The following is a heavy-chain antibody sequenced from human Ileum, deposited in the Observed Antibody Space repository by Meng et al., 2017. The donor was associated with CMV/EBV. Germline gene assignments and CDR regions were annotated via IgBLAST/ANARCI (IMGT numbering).Heavy chain of an antibody. J-gene: IGHJ4*02. D-gene: IGHD3-3*01. Sequence: GGSLRLSCAASGFTFSSYEMNWDRQIPGKGLEWISYISASTSAIYYAASVKGRFTISRDNVKNSLYLLMESLRADDTAIYYCVRGGSSGTLKYFDYWGQGALVTVSS. V-gene: IGHV3-48*03. CDR3: VRGGSSGTLKYFDY. CDR2: ISASTSAI. CDR1: GFTFSSYE.